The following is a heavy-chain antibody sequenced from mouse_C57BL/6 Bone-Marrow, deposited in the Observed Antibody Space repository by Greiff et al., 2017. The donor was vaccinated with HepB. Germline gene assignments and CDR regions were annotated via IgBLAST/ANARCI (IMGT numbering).Heavy chain of an antibody. J-gene: IGHJ4*01. CDR1: GYTFTDYN. CDR3: TRQDYAMDY. V-gene: IGHV1-18*01. Sequence: EVQLQQSGPELVKPGASVKIPCKASGYTFTDYNMDWVKQSPGKSLEWIGEINPNNGGTIYNQKFKGKATLTVDKSSSTAYMALRSLTSEDTAVYYCTRQDYAMDYWGQGTSVTVSS. CDR2: INPNNGGT.